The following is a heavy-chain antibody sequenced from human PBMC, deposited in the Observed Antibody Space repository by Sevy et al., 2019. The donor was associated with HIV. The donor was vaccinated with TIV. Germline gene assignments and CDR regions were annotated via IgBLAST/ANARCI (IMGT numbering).Heavy chain of an antibody. J-gene: IGHJ6*02. Sequence: GGSLRLSCAASGFNVNDNYMTWVRQAPGKGLEWVSIIHADGSSYYADSVKGRFTMSRDDAKNIVNLQMNSLRADDTEGYYCERDRRYCGNECNLYYYYGMDVWGQGTAVTVTS. V-gene: IGHV3-53*01. CDR3: ERDRRYCGNECNLYYYYGMDV. D-gene: IGHD2-21*01. CDR1: GFNVNDNY. CDR2: IHADGSS.